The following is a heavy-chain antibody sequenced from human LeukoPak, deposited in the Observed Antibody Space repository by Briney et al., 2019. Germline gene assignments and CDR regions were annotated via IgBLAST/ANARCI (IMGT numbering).Heavy chain of an antibody. D-gene: IGHD5-18*01. V-gene: IGHV3-48*04. CDR2: ISSSSSTI. CDR3: ARDGYSYGYFYYYYYMDV. J-gene: IGHJ6*03. Sequence: GGSLRLSCAASGFTFSSYSMNWVRQAPGKGLEWVSYISSSSSTIYYADSVKGRFTISRDNAKNSLYLQMNSLRAEDTAVYYCARDGYSYGYFYYYYYMDVWGKGTTVTVCS. CDR1: GFTFSSYS.